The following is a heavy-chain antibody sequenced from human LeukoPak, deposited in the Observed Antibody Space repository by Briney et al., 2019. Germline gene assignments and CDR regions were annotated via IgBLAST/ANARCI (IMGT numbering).Heavy chain of an antibody. D-gene: IGHD3-9*01. V-gene: IGHV4-59*01. Sequence: KPSETLSLTCTVSGGSISSYYWSWIRQPPGKGLEWIGYIYYSGSTNYNPSLKSRVTTSVDTSKNQFSLKLSSVTAADTAVYYCARAPLYYDILTGYYSAFFDYWGQGTLVTVSS. CDR3: ARAPLYYDILTGYYSAFFDY. J-gene: IGHJ4*02. CDR2: IYYSGST. CDR1: GGSISSYY.